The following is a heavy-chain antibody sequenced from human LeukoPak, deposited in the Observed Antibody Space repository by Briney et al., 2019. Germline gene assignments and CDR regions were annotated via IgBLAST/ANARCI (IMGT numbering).Heavy chain of an antibody. CDR2: IYSGGTT. CDR1: GFAVSSNY. CDR3: ARDLEPTMVRGRNYYYYGMDV. D-gene: IGHD3-10*01. V-gene: IGHV3-53*01. Sequence: GGSLRLSCAASGFAVSSNYMSWVRQAPGKGLEWVSVIYSGGTTYYTDSVKGRLTISRDNSKNTLYLQMNSLRVEDTAVYYCARDLEPTMVRGRNYYYYGMDVWGQGTTVTVSS. J-gene: IGHJ6*02.